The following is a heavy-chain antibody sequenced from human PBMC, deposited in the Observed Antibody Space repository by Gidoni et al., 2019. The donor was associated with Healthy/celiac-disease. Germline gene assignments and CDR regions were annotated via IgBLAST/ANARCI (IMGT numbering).Heavy chain of an antibody. CDR3: ASLMITFGGVIAPNFDY. CDR2: ISYDGSNK. V-gene: IGHV3-30-3*01. D-gene: IGHD3-16*02. J-gene: IGHJ4*02. CDR1: GFTFSSSA. Sequence: QVQLVESGGGVVQPGRSLRLSCAASGFTFSSSAMHWVRQAPGKGLEWVAVISYDGSNKYYADSVKGRFTISRDNSKNTLYLQMNSLRAEDTAVYYCASLMITFGGVIAPNFDYWGQGTLVTVSS.